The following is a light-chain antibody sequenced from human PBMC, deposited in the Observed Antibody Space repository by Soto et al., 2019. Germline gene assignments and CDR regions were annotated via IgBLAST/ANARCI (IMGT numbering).Light chain of an antibody. V-gene: IGKV1-9*01. CDR2: GAS. Sequence: DVQLTQSPSFLSASVGDRVTITCRASQGISSYLAWYQQKPGKAPKLLIYGASTLQSGVPSRFSGSGSGTEFTLTISSLQPEDFATYYCQHLKSYPPIIFGQGTRLEIK. CDR1: QGISSY. J-gene: IGKJ5*01. CDR3: QHLKSYPPII.